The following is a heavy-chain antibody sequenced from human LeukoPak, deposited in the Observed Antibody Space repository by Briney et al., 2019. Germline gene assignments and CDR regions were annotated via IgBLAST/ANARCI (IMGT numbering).Heavy chain of an antibody. D-gene: IGHD5-18*01. Sequence: ALXXGRQAPGXXXGWGSSISGSGGTPYFADSVKGRFTISRDNSKNTLYLQMNSLRAEDTAVYYCAKDGGYSYGYPDYWGQGTLVTVSS. V-gene: IGHV3-23*01. CDR2: ISGSGGTP. CDR1: A. J-gene: IGHJ4*02. CDR3: AKDGGYSYGYPDY.